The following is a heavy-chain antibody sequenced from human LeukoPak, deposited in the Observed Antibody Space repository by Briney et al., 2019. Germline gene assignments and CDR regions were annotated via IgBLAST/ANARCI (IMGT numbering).Heavy chain of an antibody. CDR2: IYYSGST. D-gene: IGHD4-17*01. CDR3: AREDHGDYGNHFDY. Sequence: WVRQMPGKGLEWIGYIYYSGSTYYNPSLKSRVTISVDTSKNQFSLKLSSVTAADTAVYYCAREDHGDYGNHFDYWGQGTLVTVSS. J-gene: IGHJ4*02. V-gene: IGHV4-31*02.